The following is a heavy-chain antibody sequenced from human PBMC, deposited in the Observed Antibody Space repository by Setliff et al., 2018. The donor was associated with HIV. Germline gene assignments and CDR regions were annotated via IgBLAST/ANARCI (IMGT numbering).Heavy chain of an antibody. D-gene: IGHD3-10*01. V-gene: IGHV1-3*01. CDR2: INVGKGDT. Sequence: GASVKVSCKAFGYTFTTYSLHWVRQAPGQSLEWMGWINVGKGDTKYSQEFQGRISITTDTSASTGYMEPSSLRSDDTAVYFCARGALLAVFDFDHWGHGTLVTVSS. CDR1: GYTFTTYS. J-gene: IGHJ4*01. CDR3: ARGALLAVFDFDH.